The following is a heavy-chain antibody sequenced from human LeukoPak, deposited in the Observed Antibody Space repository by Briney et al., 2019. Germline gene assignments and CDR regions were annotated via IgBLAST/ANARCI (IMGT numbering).Heavy chain of an antibody. J-gene: IGHJ4*02. CDR3: AKDKSSSSGWYYFDY. V-gene: IGHV3-23*01. CDR2: ISGSGRST. CDR1: GFTFSNHF. D-gene: IGHD6-19*01. Sequence: GGSLRLSCAASGFTFSNHFMNWVRQAPGKGLEWVSGISGSGRSTYYADSVKGRFTISRDNSKNSLHLQMNSLRAEDTAVYYCAKDKSSSSGWYYFDYWGQGTLVTVSS.